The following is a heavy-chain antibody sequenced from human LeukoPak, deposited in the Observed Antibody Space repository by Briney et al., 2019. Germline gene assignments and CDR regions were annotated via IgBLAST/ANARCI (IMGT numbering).Heavy chain of an antibody. Sequence: GESLKISCKGSGYSFTSYWIGWVRQMPGKGLEWMGIIYPSDSDTRYSPSFQGQVTISADKSISTAYLQWSSLKASDTAMYYCARTYYYGSGTRYWFDPWGQGTLVTVSS. CDR1: GYSFTSYW. CDR2: IYPSDSDT. V-gene: IGHV5-51*01. CDR3: ARTYYYGSGTRYWFDP. D-gene: IGHD3-10*01. J-gene: IGHJ5*02.